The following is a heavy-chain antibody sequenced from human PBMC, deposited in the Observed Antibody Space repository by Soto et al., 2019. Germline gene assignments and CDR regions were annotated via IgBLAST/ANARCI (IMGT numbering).Heavy chain of an antibody. V-gene: IGHV3-23*01. D-gene: IGHD2-8*02. CDR1: GFICSSYD. Sequence: LRLSCAASGFICSSYDMSWVRQAPGKGLEWVSTILVDGRTFYVDSVKGRFTISRDSSQNTVYLQMNSLTAGDTALYYCAKATATGGGAFEICGQGIMVTVSS. CDR2: ILVDGRT. CDR3: AKATATGGGAFEI. J-gene: IGHJ3*02.